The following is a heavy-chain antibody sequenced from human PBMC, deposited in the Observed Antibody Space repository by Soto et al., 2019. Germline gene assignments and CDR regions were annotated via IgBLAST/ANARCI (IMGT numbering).Heavy chain of an antibody. CDR1: GFTFSSYA. V-gene: IGHV3-23*01. CDR2: ISGSGGST. Sequence: EVQLLESGGGLVQPGGSLRLSCAASGFTFSSYAMSWVRQAPGKGLEWVSAISGSGGSTYYADSVKGRFTIARDNSKNTLYRQMNRLRAEDTAVYYCANDPILYTSRSYGMDVWGQGTTVTVSS. D-gene: IGHD6-13*01. CDR3: ANDPILYTSRSYGMDV. J-gene: IGHJ6*02.